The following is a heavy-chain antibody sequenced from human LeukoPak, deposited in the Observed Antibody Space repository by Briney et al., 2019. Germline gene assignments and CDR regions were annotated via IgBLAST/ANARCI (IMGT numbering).Heavy chain of an antibody. CDR2: IYSGGST. D-gene: IGHD3-10*01. V-gene: IGHV3-66*01. Sequence: PGGSLRLSCAASGFTVSSNYMSWVRQAPGKGLEWVSVIYSGGSTYYADSVKGRFTMSRDDSKNTLYLQMSGLRAEDTAVYYCARFGGSGSRSKLGYWGQGTLVTVSS. J-gene: IGHJ4*02. CDR3: ARFGGSGSRSKLGY. CDR1: GFTVSSNY.